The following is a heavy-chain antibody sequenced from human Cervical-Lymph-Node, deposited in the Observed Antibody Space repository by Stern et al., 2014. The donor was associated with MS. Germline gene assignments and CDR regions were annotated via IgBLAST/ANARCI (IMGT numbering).Heavy chain of an antibody. D-gene: IGHD6-6*01. Sequence: VQLVESEGGVVQPGRSLRLSCAASGFTFDSYAMHWVRQTPGKGLEWVAVISYDGDNKYYADSVKGRFTISRDNSKNTLYLLMNSLRPEDTAVYYCARERFSSSSRLFDYWGQGALVTVTS. CDR1: GFTFDSYA. V-gene: IGHV3-30-3*01. CDR2: ISYDGDNK. CDR3: ARERFSSSSRLFDY. J-gene: IGHJ4*02.